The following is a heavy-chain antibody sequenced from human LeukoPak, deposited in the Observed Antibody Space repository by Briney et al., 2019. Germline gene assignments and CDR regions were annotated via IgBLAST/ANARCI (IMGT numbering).Heavy chain of an antibody. D-gene: IGHD6-19*01. V-gene: IGHV5-51*01. J-gene: IGHJ5*02. CDR1: GYSFTSYW. Sequence: GESLKISCKGSGYSFTSYWIGWVRQMPGKGLEWMGTIYPGDSDTRYSPSFQGQVPISADKSISTAYLQWSSLKASDTAMYYCARQGGGSGLHSPRDVNWFDPWGQGTLVTVSS. CDR3: ARQGGGSGLHSPRDVNWFDP. CDR2: IYPGDSDT.